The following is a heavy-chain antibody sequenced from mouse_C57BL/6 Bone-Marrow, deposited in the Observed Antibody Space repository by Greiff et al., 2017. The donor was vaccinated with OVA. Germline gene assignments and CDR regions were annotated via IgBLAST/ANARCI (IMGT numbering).Heavy chain of an antibody. CDR3: AREDYSLGYIDF. V-gene: IGHV1-26*01. CDR2: INPNNGGT. D-gene: IGHD2-13*01. J-gene: IGHJ1*03. Sequence: EVQLQQSGPELVKPGASVKISCKASGYTFTDYYMNWVKQSHGQSLEWIGDINPNNGGTSYNQKFKGKATLTVDKSSSTAYMELRSLTSEDSAVYYCAREDYSLGYIDFWGTGTAVTVSA. CDR1: GYTFTDYY.